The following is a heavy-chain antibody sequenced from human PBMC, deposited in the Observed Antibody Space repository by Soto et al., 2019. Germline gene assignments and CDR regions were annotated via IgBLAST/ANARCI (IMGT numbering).Heavy chain of an antibody. J-gene: IGHJ5*02. Sequence: SETLSLTCTVSGGSISSGDYYWSWIRQPPGKGLEWIGYIYYSGSTYYNPSLKSRVTISVDTSKNQFSLKLSSVTAADTAVYYCARVLGFAGDYYYDSSGYYYRSWFDPWGQGTLVTVSS. CDR2: IYYSGST. CDR3: ARVLGFAGDYYYDSSGYYYRSWFDP. V-gene: IGHV4-30-4*02. CDR1: GGSISSGDYY. D-gene: IGHD3-22*01.